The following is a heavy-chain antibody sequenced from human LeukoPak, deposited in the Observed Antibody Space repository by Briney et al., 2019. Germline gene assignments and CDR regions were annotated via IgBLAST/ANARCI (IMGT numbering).Heavy chain of an antibody. CDR2: INKDGSEK. CDR1: GFTFSNHW. J-gene: IGHJ4*02. D-gene: IGHD1-14*01. Sequence: GGSLRLSCSASGFTFSNHWMNWVRQAPGKGLEWVANINKDGSEKNYVDSVKGRFTISRDNAKNSLYLQMNYLRPEDTAVYYCARQDHGPDYWGQGTPVTVSS. V-gene: IGHV3-7*01. CDR3: ARQDHGPDY.